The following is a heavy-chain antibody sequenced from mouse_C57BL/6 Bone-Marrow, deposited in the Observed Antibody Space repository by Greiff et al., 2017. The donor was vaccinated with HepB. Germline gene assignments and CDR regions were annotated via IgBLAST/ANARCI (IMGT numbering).Heavy chain of an antibody. CDR2: IDPEDGET. V-gene: IGHV14-2*01. Sequence: EVQLQQSGAELVKPGASVKLSCTASGFNIKDYYMHWVKQRTEQGLEWIGRIDPEDGETKYAPKFQGKATITADTSSNTADLQLSSLTSEDTAVYYCAEGIYGNYLYYAMDYWGQGTSVTVSS. CDR1: GFNIKDYY. J-gene: IGHJ4*01. D-gene: IGHD2-1*01. CDR3: AEGIYGNYLYYAMDY.